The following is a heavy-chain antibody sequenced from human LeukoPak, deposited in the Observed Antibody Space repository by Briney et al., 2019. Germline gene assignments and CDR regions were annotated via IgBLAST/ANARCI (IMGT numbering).Heavy chain of an antibody. Sequence: GGSLRLSCAASGFTFSSYAMSWVRQAPGKGLEWVSAISGSGGSTYYADSVKGRFTISRDNSKNTLYLQVNSLRAEDTAVYYCAKGARIAVAGTWIDYWGQGTLVTVSS. V-gene: IGHV3-23*01. CDR2: ISGSGGST. D-gene: IGHD6-19*01. CDR3: AKGARIAVAGTWIDY. J-gene: IGHJ4*02. CDR1: GFTFSSYA.